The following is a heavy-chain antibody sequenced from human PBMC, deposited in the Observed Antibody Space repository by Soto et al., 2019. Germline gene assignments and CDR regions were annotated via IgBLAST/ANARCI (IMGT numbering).Heavy chain of an antibody. J-gene: IGHJ4*02. D-gene: IGHD1-7*01. V-gene: IGHV1-2*02. CDR3: GRGRSGELVVFY. CDR1: GYTFTGHY. CDR2: IDPNKGDT. Sequence: QVQLVQSGAEVKKSGASVKVSCKASGYTFTGHYIHWVRQAPGQGPEWVGEIDPNKGDTKYAQKFQGRVTMTRDTSISTVYMELSNLSPDDTAVYYCGRGRSGELVVFYWGQGTLVTVYS.